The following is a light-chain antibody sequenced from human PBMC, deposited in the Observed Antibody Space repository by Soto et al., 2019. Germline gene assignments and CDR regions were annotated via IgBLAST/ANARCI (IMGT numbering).Light chain of an antibody. J-gene: IGKJ1*01. CDR3: QQYGSSPQT. Sequence: EIVLTQSPGTLSLSPGERATLSCRASQSVSSNYLAWYQQKPGQAPRLLIYGASSRATGIPDRFSGSGSGTDFTLTFSRLEPEDFAMYYCQQYGSSPQTLGQGTKVDIK. CDR2: GAS. V-gene: IGKV3-20*01. CDR1: QSVSSNY.